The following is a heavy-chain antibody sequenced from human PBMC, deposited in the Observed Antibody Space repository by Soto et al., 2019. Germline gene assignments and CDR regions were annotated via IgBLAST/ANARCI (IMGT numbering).Heavy chain of an antibody. J-gene: IGHJ4*02. D-gene: IGHD2-2*01. V-gene: IGHV4-4*07. CDR1: GGSISIYY. CDR2: IYTSGST. CDR3: ARACSSNSCYDVFDY. Sequence: SETMSLTCTVSGGSISIYYWSWIRHPAGKGLEWIGRIYTSGSTNYNPSLKSRVTMSVDTSKNQFSLKLSSVTAADTAVYYCARACSSNSCYDVFDYWSQGTLVTVSS.